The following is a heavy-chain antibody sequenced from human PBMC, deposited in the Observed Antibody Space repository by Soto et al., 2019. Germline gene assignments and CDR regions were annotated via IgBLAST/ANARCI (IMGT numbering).Heavy chain of an antibody. CDR3: ARDRRKFGVPFDN. V-gene: IGHV4-4*02. D-gene: IGHD3-10*01. CDR2: VFHGGST. Sequence: QVQLQESGPGLVKPSGTLSLTCDVFGAAITSSNWCSWVRQSPGGGLEWIGEVFHGGSTTYNPSLKSRVTVSVDKSTNQFSLILTSLTAADAAVYYCARDRRKFGVPFDNWGQGIRGTVSS. CDR1: GAAITSSNW. J-gene: IGHJ4*02.